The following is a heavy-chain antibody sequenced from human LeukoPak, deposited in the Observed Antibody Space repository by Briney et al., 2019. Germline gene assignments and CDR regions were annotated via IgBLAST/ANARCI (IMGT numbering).Heavy chain of an antibody. D-gene: IGHD3-22*01. CDR2: IIPIFGTA. CDR3: ARGDPYYYDSSGYYPPPKYFQH. Sequence: SVKVSCKASGGTFSSYAISWVRQAPGQGLEWMGRIIPIFGTANYAQKFQGRVTITTDESTSTAYMELSNLRSEDTAVYYCARGDPYYYDSSGYYPPPKYFQHWGQGTLVTVSS. CDR1: GGTFSSYA. V-gene: IGHV1-69*05. J-gene: IGHJ1*01.